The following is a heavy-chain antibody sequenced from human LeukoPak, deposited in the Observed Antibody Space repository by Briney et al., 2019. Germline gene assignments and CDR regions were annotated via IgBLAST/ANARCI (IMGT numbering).Heavy chain of an antibody. CDR2: INHSGST. J-gene: IGHJ5*02. Sequence: PSETLSLTCAVYGGSFSGYYWSWIRKPPGKGLEWIGEINHSGSTNYNPSLKSRVTISVDTSKNQFSLKLSSVTAADTAVYYCATHIVVVPAAKKKNWFDPWGQGTLVTVSS. CDR3: ATHIVVVPAAKKKNWFDP. D-gene: IGHD2-2*01. CDR1: GGSFSGYY. V-gene: IGHV4-34*01.